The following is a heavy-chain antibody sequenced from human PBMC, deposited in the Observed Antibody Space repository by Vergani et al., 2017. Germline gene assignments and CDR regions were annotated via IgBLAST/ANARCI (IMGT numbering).Heavy chain of an antibody. V-gene: IGHV4-34*01. D-gene: IGHD3-22*01. Sequence: QVQLQQWGAGLLKPSETLSLTCAVYGGSFSGYYWSWIRQPPGKGLEWIGEINHSRSTNYNPSLKSRVTISVDTSKNQFSLKLSSVTAADTAVYYCASNGYYCLDYWGRGTLVTVSS. J-gene: IGHJ4*02. CDR3: ASNGYYCLDY. CDR1: GGSFSGYY. CDR2: INHSRST.